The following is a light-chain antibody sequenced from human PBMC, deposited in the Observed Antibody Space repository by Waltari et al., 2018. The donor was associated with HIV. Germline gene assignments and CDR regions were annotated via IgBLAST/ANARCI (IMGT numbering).Light chain of an antibody. CDR3: QQYIEWPLT. Sequence: EIVMTQSPGTLSVSPGQRATLSCRASQSISGNIAWYQQKPGQAPRLLIFAASTRATGVPARCSGRGFGTEFTLSITGLQSEDFAIYHCQQYIEWPLTFGQGTKV. CDR1: QSISGN. J-gene: IGKJ1*01. V-gene: IGKV3-15*01. CDR2: AAS.